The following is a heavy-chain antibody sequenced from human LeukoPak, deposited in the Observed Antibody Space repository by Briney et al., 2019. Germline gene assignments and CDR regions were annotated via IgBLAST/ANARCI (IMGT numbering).Heavy chain of an antibody. CDR3: ARGDDSSGYAFDY. Sequence: SETLSLTCTVSGGSISSYYWSWIRQPPGKGLEWIGYIYHSGSTYYNPSLKSRVTISVDRSKNQFSLKLSSVTAADTAVYYCARGDDSSGYAFDYWGQGTLVTVSS. D-gene: IGHD3-22*01. V-gene: IGHV4-59*12. CDR1: GGSISSYY. CDR2: IYHSGST. J-gene: IGHJ4*02.